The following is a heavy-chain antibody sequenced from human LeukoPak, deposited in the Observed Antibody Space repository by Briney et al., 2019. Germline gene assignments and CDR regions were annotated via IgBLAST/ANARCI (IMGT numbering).Heavy chain of an antibody. J-gene: IGHJ3*02. V-gene: IGHV4-34*01. CDR3: ARPVHSTTFDAFDI. D-gene: IGHD5/OR15-5a*01. Sequence: SETLSLTCAVYGGSFSGYYWSWIRQPPGKGLEWIGEINHSGSTNYNPSLKSRVTISVDTSKNQFSLKLSSVTAADTAVYYCARPVHSTTFDAFDIWGQGPMVTVSS. CDR2: INHSGST. CDR1: GGSFSGYY.